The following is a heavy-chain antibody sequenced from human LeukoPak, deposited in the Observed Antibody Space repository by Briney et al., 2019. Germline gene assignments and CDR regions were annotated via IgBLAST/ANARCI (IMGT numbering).Heavy chain of an antibody. D-gene: IGHD3-22*01. CDR1: GFTFSSYS. CDR2: ISSSSSTI. J-gene: IGHJ4*02. V-gene: IGHV3-48*02. Sequence: PAGGSLRLSCAASGFTFSSYSMNWVRQAPGKGLEWVSYISSSSSTIYYADSVKGRFSISRDNAKNSLYLQMNSLRDEDTAVYYCARVGTYYDSSGYGVAYLDYWGQGTLVTVSS. CDR3: ARVGTYYDSSGYGVAYLDY.